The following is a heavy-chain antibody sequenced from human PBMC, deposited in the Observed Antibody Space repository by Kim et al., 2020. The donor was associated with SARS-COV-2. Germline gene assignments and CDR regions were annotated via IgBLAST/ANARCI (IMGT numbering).Heavy chain of an antibody. J-gene: IGHJ2*01. CDR3: ARGEEMAFHGYLDL. CDR1: GGSFSGYY. CDR2: INHSGST. Sequence: SETLSLTCAVYGGSFSGYYWSWIRQPPGKGLEWIGEINHSGSTNYNPSFKSRVTISVDTSKNQFSLKLSSVTAADTAVYYCARGEEMAFHGYLDLWGRG. V-gene: IGHV4-34*01.